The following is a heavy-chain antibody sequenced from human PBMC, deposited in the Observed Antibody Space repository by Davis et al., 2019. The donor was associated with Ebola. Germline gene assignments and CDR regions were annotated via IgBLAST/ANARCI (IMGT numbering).Heavy chain of an antibody. J-gene: IGHJ5*02. V-gene: IGHV1-69*13. CDR2: IIPIYGTA. CDR3: TRDGVTTHH. D-gene: IGHD2/OR15-2a*01. Sequence: AASVKVSCKASGYTFTSYAISWVRQAPGQGLAWMGGIIPIYGTANYAQKFQGRVTITADGSTSTAYMELSSLRSDYTAVFYWTRDGVTTHHWGQGTLVTVSS. CDR1: GYTFTSYA.